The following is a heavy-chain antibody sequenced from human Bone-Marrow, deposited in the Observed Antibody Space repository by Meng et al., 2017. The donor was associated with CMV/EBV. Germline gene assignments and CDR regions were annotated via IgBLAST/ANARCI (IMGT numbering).Heavy chain of an antibody. CDR3: ARVTEYQLLSSYYYYGMDV. V-gene: IGHV3-11*04. J-gene: IGHJ6*02. CDR1: GFTFSDYY. Sequence: GESLKISCAASGFTFSDYYMSWIRQAPGKGLEWVSYISSSGSTIYYADSVKGRFTISRDNAKNSLHLQMNSLRAEDTAVYYCARVTEYQLLSSYYYYGMDVWGQGTTVTVSS. CDR2: ISSSGSTI. D-gene: IGHD2-2*01.